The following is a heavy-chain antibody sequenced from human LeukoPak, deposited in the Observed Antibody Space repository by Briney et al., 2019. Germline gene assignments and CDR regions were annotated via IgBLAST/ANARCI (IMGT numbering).Heavy chain of an antibody. CDR1: GFTFSSYA. V-gene: IGHV3-30-3*01. CDR2: ISYDGSNK. D-gene: IGHD6-6*01. J-gene: IGHJ3*02. CDR3: ARDEYSSSWVGLGAFDI. Sequence: GRSLRLSCAASGFTFSSYAMHWVRQAPGKGLEWVAVISYDGSNKYYADSVKGRFTISRDNSKNTLYLQMNSLRAEDTAMYYCARDEYSSSWVGLGAFDIWGQGTMVTVSS.